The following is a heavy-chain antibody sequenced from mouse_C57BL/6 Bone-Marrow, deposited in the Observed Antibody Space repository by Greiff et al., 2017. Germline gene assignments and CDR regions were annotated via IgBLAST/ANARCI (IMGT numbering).Heavy chain of an antibody. CDR2: IHPNSGST. D-gene: IGHD1-1*01. V-gene: IGHV1-64*01. CDR3: ARYTDYYDSSYWYFDV. CDR1: GYTFTSYW. Sequence: QVQLQQPGAELVKPGASVKLSCKASGYTFTSYWMHWVKQRPGQGLEWIGMIHPNSGSTNYNEKFKSKATLTVDKSSSTAYMQLSSLTSEDSAVYYCARYTDYYDSSYWYFDVWGTGTTVTVPS. J-gene: IGHJ1*03.